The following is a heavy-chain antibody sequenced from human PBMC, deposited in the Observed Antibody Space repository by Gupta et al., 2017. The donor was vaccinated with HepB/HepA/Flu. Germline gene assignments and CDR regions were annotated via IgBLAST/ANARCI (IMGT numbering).Heavy chain of an antibody. CDR2: IRSKAYGGTT. CDR3: TRGLTEYYYDSSGYFDY. D-gene: IGHD3-22*01. CDR1: GFTFGDYA. Sequence: EVQLVESGGGLVQPGRSLRLSCTASGFTFGDYAMSWVRQAPGKGLEWVGFIRSKAYGGTTEYAASVKGRFTISRDDSKSIAYLQMNSLKTEDTAVYYCTRGLTEYYYDSSGYFDYWGQGTLVTVSS. J-gene: IGHJ4*02. V-gene: IGHV3-49*04.